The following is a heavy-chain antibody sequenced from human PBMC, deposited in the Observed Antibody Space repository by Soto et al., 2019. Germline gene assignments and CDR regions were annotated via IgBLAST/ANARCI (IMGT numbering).Heavy chain of an antibody. V-gene: IGHV4-31*03. CDR3: ARGPRTTRYFDP. J-gene: IGHJ2*01. CDR2: IHNSGNA. Sequence: QVQLQESGPGLVTPSQTLSLTCTVSGGSINTDDYLWSWIRQHPGEGLEWIGYIHNSGNAYFNPSLKSRTSLSIYTSTNQFSLNLDSATAADTAVYYCARGPRTTRYFDPWGRGTLVTVSS. D-gene: IGHD1-7*01. CDR1: GGSINTDDYL.